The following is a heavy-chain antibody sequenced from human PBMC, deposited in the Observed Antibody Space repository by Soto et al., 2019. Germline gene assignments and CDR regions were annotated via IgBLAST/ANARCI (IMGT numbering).Heavy chain of an antibody. D-gene: IGHD3-22*01. V-gene: IGHV4-59*01. J-gene: IGHJ4*01. CDR2: ISSSGNT. CDR1: DGSISNFY. Sequence: PSETLSLTGTVSDGSISNFYCSWIRQPPWKGLEWIGYISSSGNTNYNPSLKSRVSISVDTSKNQFSPNLTSVTAADTAVYYCARATMVLTRYDFDSGGHGTQV. CDR3: ARATMVLTRYDFDS.